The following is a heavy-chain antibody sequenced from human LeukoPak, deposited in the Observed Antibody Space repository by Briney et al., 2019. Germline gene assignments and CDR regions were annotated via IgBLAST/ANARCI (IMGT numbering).Heavy chain of an antibody. CDR1: RFTFSNYE. J-gene: IGHJ4*02. D-gene: IGHD6-13*01. CDR3: ARDVDSRSWYGGNY. V-gene: IGHV3-48*03. Sequence: GGSLRLSCAASRFTFSNYEMNWVRQVPGKGLEWVSYISSSGSTIYYADSVKGRFTISRDNAKNSLYLQMNSLRAEDTAVYYCARDVDSRSWYGGNYWGQGTLVTVSS. CDR2: ISSSGSTI.